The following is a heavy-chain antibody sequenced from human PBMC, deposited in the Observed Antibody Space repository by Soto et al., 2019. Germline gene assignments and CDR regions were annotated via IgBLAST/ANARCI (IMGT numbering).Heavy chain of an antibody. J-gene: IGHJ4*02. D-gene: IGHD2-15*01. CDR1: GFTFSSYA. CDR2: ISGSGGST. CDR3: AKDIVVVVAANYVY. Sequence: EVQLLESGGGLVQPGGSLRLSCAASGFTFSSYAMSWVRQAPGKGLEWVSAISGSGGSTYYADSVKGRFTISRDNSKNTLYLQMTSLRAEDTAVYYCAKDIVVVVAANYVYWGQGTLFTVSS. V-gene: IGHV3-23*01.